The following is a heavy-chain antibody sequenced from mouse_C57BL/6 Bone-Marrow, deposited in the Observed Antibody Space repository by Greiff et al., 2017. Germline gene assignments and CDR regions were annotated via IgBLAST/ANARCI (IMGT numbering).Heavy chain of an antibody. D-gene: IGHD3-2*02. Sequence: QVQLQQSGAELVRPGASVTLSCKASGYTFTDYEMHWVKQTPVHGLEWIGAIDPETGGTAYNQKFKGKAILTADKSSSTAYMELRSLTSEDSAVCYCTTAAQATFAYWGQGTLVTVSA. CDR2: IDPETGGT. J-gene: IGHJ3*01. CDR1: GYTFTDYE. V-gene: IGHV1-15*01. CDR3: TTAAQATFAY.